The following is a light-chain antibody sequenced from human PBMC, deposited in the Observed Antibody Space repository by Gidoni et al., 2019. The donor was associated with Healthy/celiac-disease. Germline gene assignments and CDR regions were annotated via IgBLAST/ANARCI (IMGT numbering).Light chain of an antibody. CDR2: AAS. Sequence: IQMTQSPSSLSASVGDRVTITCRASQSISSYLNWYQQKPGQAPTLLIYAASSLQSGVPSRFSGSGAGKDFTLTSSSLQPEDFATYYCQQSYSTPPTFGGGTKVEIK. V-gene: IGKV1-39*01. J-gene: IGKJ4*02. CDR3: QQSYSTPPT. CDR1: QSISSY.